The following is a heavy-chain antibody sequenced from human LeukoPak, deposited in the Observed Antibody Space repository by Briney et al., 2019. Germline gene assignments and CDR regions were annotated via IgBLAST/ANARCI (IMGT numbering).Heavy chain of an antibody. Sequence: GGSLRLSCAASGFTFSNYGMHWVRQVPGKGLEWVAAIWFDGIRKYYADSVKGRLTISRDNSKNTLYLQMNSLGAEDTAVYYCARDLEDSSPFGAFDMWGQGTMVTVSS. CDR3: ARDLEDSSPFGAFDM. CDR2: IWFDGIRK. J-gene: IGHJ3*02. V-gene: IGHV3-33*01. CDR1: GFTFSNYG. D-gene: IGHD3-22*01.